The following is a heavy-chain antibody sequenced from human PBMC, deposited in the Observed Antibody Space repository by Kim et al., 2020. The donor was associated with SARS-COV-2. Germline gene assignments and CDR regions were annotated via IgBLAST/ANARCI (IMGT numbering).Heavy chain of an antibody. V-gene: IGHV3-30*04. CDR3: AREEAATGVWEDDY. J-gene: IGHJ4*02. Sequence: GWSLRLSCVVSGVTFSSSALHWVRQAPGKGLEWVAATSHDGRNTYYADSVRGRFTISRDNSKNTLYLQMTSLRNEDTAVYYCAREEAATGVWEDDYWGQGTLVTVSS. D-gene: IGHD6-13*01. CDR1: GVTFSSSA. CDR2: TSHDGRNT.